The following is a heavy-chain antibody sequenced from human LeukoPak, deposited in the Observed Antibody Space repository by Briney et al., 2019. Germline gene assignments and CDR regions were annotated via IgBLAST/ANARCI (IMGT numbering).Heavy chain of an antibody. D-gene: IGHD1-26*01. V-gene: IGHV4-39*07. CDR2: IYYSGST. CDR3: ARRSLVGATFDY. J-gene: IGHJ4*02. Sequence: SETLSLTCSVSGGSISSGSYYWGWIRQPPGKGLEWIGSIYYSGSTYYNPSLKSRVTISVDTSKNQFSLRLSSVTAADTAVYYCARRSLVGATFDYWGQGTLVTVSS. CDR1: GGSISSGSYY.